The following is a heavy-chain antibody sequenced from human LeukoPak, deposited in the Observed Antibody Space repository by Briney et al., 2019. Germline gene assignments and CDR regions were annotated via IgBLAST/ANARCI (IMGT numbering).Heavy chain of an antibody. V-gene: IGHV4-59*01. Sequence: PSETLSLTCTVSGGSISSYYWSWIRQPPGKGLEWIGYIYYSGSTNYNPSLKSRVTISVDTSKNQFSLKLSSVTAADTAVYYCARGWPGQRLLDYWGQGTLVTVSS. CDR3: ARGWPGQRLLDY. CDR1: GGSISSYY. J-gene: IGHJ4*02. CDR2: IYYSGST.